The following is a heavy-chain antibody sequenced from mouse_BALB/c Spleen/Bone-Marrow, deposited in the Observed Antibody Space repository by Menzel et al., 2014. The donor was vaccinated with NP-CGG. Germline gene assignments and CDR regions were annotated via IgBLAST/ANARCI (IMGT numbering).Heavy chain of an antibody. Sequence: EVKVVESGGGLVQPGGSLKLSCAASGFDFSRYWMSWVRQAPGKGLEWIEEINPDSSTINYTPSLKDKFIISRDNAKNTLYLQMSKVRSEDTALYYCARQGYYGYSDYWGQGTTLTVSS. V-gene: IGHV4-1*02. D-gene: IGHD1-2*01. CDR1: GFDFSRYW. J-gene: IGHJ2*01. CDR2: INPDSSTI. CDR3: ARQGYYGYSDY.